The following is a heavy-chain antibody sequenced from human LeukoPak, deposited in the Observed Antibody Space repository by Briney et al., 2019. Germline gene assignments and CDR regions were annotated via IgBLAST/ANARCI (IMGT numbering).Heavy chain of an antibody. J-gene: IGHJ4*02. CDR3: ARPLIRYYDFWSGYYRPMGY. CDR1: GFTFSSYA. V-gene: IGHV3-30*01. Sequence: RPGGSLRLSCAASGFTFSSYAMHWVRQAPGKGLEWVAVISYDGSNKYYADSVKGRFTISRDNSKNTLYLQMNSLRAEDTAVYYCARPLIRYYDFWSGYYRPMGYWGQGTLVTVSS. CDR2: ISYDGSNK. D-gene: IGHD3-3*01.